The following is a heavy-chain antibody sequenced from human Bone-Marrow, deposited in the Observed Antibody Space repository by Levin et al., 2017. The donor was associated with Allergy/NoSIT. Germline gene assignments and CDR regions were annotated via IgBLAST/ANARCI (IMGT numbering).Heavy chain of an antibody. CDR2: IFYSGST. Sequence: PSETLSLTCTVSGGSISSGDNYWSWIRQPPGKGLEWIGYIFYSGSTDYNPSLRSRITISVDTSKNQFSLRLSSVTAADTAVYFCARKGYGYWFDPWGQGTLVTVSS. D-gene: IGHD5-18*01. J-gene: IGHJ5*02. CDR1: GGSISSGDNY. V-gene: IGHV4-30-4*01. CDR3: ARKGYGYWFDP.